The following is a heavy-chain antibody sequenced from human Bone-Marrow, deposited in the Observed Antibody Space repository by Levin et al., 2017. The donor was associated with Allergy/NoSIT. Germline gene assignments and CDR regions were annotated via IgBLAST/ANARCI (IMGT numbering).Heavy chain of an antibody. CDR1: GFTFSNAW. CDR3: TRYCTGGRCYLDAFDI. D-gene: IGHD2-15*01. V-gene: IGHV3-15*01. Sequence: GESLKISCAASGFTFSNAWMNWVRQAPGKGLEWVGRIKSKTDGGTTDYAAPVKGRFTISRHDSKNTLYLQMNSLKTEDTAVYYCTRYCTGGRCYLDAFDIWGHGTMATVSS. CDR2: IKSKTDGGTT. J-gene: IGHJ3*02.